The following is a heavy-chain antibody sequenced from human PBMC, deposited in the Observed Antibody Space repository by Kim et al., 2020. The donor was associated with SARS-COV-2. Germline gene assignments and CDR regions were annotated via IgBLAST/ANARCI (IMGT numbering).Heavy chain of an antibody. CDR1: GFTFSSYA. CDR3: AKSFVVVPAATPPYYFDY. D-gene: IGHD2-2*01. CDR2: ISGSGGST. V-gene: IGHV3-23*01. J-gene: IGHJ4*02. Sequence: GGYLRLSCAASGFTFSSYAMSWVRQAPGKGLEWVSAISGSGGSTYYADSVKGRFTISRDNSKNTLYLQMNSLRAEDTAVYYCAKSFVVVPAATPPYYFDYWGQGTLVTVSS.